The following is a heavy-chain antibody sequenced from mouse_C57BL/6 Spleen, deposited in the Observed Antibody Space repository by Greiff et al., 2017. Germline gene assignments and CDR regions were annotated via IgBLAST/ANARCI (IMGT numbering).Heavy chain of an antibody. J-gene: IGHJ1*03. CDR3: TGDPRVRRYFDV. D-gene: IGHD1-2*01. CDR2: IRNKANNPAS. V-gene: IGHV6-6*01. Sequence: DVQLVESGGGLVQPGGSMKLSCAASGFTFSDSWMDWVRQSPEKGLEWVAEIRNKANNPASYYAVSVKGRFTISRDDSKSSVYLQMNSLRAEDTGIYDCTGDPRVRRYFDVWGKGTTVTVSS. CDR1: GFTFSDSW.